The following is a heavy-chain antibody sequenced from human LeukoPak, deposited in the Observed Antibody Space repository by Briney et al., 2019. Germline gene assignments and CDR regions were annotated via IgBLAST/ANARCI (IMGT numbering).Heavy chain of an antibody. J-gene: IGHJ4*02. Sequence: PSETLSLTCAVSNYSISSGYYWGWIRQPPGKGLEWIGSIYHSGSTYYNPSLKSRVTISVDTSKHQFSLKLSSVTAADTAVYFCARDYYDNGNFDYWGQGTLVTVSS. CDR3: ARDYYDNGNFDY. CDR1: NYSISSGYY. D-gene: IGHD3-22*01. CDR2: IYHSGST. V-gene: IGHV4-38-2*02.